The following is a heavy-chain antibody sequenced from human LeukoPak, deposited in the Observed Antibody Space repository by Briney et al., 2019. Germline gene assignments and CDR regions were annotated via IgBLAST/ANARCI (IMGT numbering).Heavy chain of an antibody. CDR1: GFTFSRIA. CDR3: AKGQELDDGVFDS. J-gene: IGHJ4*02. Sequence: GGSLRLSCAASGFTFSRIAMSWVRQAPGKGLEWVSAIRSNGETVYNADSVKGRFTISRDNSRQTLFLQMSSLRVEDTATYYCAKGQELDDGVFDSRGQGTLVTVSS. CDR2: IRSNGETV. V-gene: IGHV3-23*01. D-gene: IGHD1-1*01.